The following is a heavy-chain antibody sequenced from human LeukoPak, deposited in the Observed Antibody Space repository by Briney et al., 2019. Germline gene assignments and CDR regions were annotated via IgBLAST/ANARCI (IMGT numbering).Heavy chain of an antibody. CDR1: GNYW. CDR2: INSDGSWT. CDR3: VSFYETY. J-gene: IGHJ4*02. V-gene: IGHV3-74*01. Sequence: TGGSLRLSCAAPGNYWMHWVRHAPGKGLVWVSHINSDGSWTSYADSVKGRFTISKDNAKNTVYLQMNNLRAEDTAVYYCVSFYETYWGRGTLVTVSS. D-gene: IGHD2/OR15-2a*01.